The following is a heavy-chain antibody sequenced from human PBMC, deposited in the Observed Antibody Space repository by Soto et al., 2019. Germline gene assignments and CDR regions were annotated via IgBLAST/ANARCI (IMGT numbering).Heavy chain of an antibody. CDR3: ARHPRDDYNYGGSGIFDY. Sequence: SDTLSLTCIVSGGSISSRTFWWAWIRQPPGKVLEWIGDMYYSGSSYSSPSLKSRVTLSVDTSKNQLSLKLNSVTAADTAAYYCARHPRDDYNYGGSGIFDYWGQGTLVTVSS. D-gene: IGHD4-4*01. V-gene: IGHV4-39*01. CDR1: GGSISSRTFW. CDR2: MYYSGSS. J-gene: IGHJ4*02.